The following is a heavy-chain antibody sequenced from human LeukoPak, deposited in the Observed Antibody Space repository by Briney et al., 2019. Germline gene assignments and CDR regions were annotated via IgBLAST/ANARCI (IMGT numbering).Heavy chain of an antibody. Sequence: GGSLRLSCAASGFTFSSYGMHWVRQTPGEGLEWVAFIRYDGRHEYYADSVKGRFTISRDNSKNTLYLQMNSLRAEDTAVYYCAKTMVRGVRFDYWGQGTLVTVSS. CDR1: GFTFSSYG. V-gene: IGHV3-30*02. CDR2: IRYDGRHE. CDR3: AKTMVRGVRFDY. D-gene: IGHD3-10*01. J-gene: IGHJ4*02.